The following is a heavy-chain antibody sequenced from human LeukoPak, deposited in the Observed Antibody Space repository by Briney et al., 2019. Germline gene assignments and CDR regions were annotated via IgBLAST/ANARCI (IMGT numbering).Heavy chain of an antibody. J-gene: IGHJ4*02. CDR2: ISYDGSNK. V-gene: IGHV3-30*18. D-gene: IGHD5-18*01. CDR1: GFTFSSYG. Sequence: PGGSLRLSCAASGFTFSSYGMHWVRQAPGKGLEWVAVISYDGSNKYYADSVKGRFTISRDNSKNTLYLQMNSLRAEDTAVYYCAKDGGYSHGYYFDYWGQGTLVTVSS. CDR3: AKDGGYSHGYYFDY.